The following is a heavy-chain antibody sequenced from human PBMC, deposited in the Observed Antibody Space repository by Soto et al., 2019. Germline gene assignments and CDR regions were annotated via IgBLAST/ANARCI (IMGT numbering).Heavy chain of an antibody. CDR3: ARNGSGNYYHFDY. CDR2: ISYDGRNK. J-gene: IGHJ4*02. V-gene: IGHV3-30*04. CDR1: GFTFSNYA. Sequence: QVQLVESGGGLVQPGRSLRLSCAASGFTFSNYAMHWVRQAPGKGLEWVAVISYDGRNKYYAHSVKGRFTISRDNSKNALYMQENDRRADDTAVYYCARNGSGNYYHFDYWGQGTLVTVSS. D-gene: IGHD3-10*01.